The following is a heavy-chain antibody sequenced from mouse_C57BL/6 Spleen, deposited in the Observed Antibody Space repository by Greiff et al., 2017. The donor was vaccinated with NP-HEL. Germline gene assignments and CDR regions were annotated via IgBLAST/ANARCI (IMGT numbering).Heavy chain of an antibody. V-gene: IGHV1-55*01. D-gene: IGHD1-1*01. Sequence: QVHVKQPGAELVKPGASVKMSCKASGYTFTSYWITWVKQRPGQGLEWIGDIYPGSGSTNYNEKFKSKATLTVDTSTSTAYMQLSSLTSEDSAVYYCARDFFYYGSSHYAMDYWGQGTSVTVSS. CDR3: ARDFFYYGSSHYAMDY. CDR1: GYTFTSYW. CDR2: IYPGSGST. J-gene: IGHJ4*01.